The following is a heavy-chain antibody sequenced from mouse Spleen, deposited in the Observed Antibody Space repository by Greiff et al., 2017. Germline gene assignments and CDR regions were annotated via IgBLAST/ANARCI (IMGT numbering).Heavy chain of an antibody. D-gene: IGHD2-4*01. CDR1: GFTFSSYA. Sequence: EVQLVESGGGLVKPGGSLKLSCAASGFTFSSYAMSWVRQTPEKRLEWVATISSGGSYTYYPDSVKGRFTISRDNAKNTLYLQMSSLRSEDTAMYYCARVDYDLYAMDYWGQGTSVTVSS. CDR3: ARVDYDLYAMDY. CDR2: ISSGGSYT. V-gene: IGHV5-9-3*01. J-gene: IGHJ4*01.